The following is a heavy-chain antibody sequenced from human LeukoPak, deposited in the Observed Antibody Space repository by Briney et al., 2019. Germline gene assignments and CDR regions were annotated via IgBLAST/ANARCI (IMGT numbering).Heavy chain of an antibody. D-gene: IGHD2-15*01. CDR1: GYSINNYW. Sequence: GESLKISCKGSGYSINNYWIGWVRQMPGKGLEWMGIIYPADSDIRYSPSFQGQVTISADKSISTAYLQWSSLRASDTAMYYCARQEYCSGGSCYTWFDPWGQGTLVTVSS. CDR3: ARQEYCSGGSCYTWFDP. V-gene: IGHV5-51*01. J-gene: IGHJ5*02. CDR2: IYPADSDI.